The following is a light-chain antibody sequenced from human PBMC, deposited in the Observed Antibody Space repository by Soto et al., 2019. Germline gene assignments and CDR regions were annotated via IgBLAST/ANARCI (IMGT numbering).Light chain of an antibody. V-gene: IGKV3-15*01. CDR1: QNIHTN. J-gene: IGKJ1*01. CDR2: GAT. CDR3: QQYNNWPRT. Sequence: EIVMTHSPATLSVSPGERATLSCRAGQNIHTNLAWYQQKPGQAPRLLIHGATTRATGIPARFSGSGSGTEFTLTISSLQSEDFAVYYCQQYNNWPRTFGQGTKVDI.